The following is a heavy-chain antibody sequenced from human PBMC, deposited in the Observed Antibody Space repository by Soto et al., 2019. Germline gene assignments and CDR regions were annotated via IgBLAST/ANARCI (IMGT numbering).Heavy chain of an antibody. Sequence: GSLRLSCAASGFTFSSYAMSWVRQAPGKGLEWVSAISGSGGSTYYADSVKGRFTISRDNSKNTLYLKMNSLRAEDTAVYYCATSNKGPIDYWGQGTLVTVSS. V-gene: IGHV3-23*01. CDR1: GFTFSSYA. J-gene: IGHJ4*02. CDR3: ATSNKGPIDY. CDR2: ISGSGGST.